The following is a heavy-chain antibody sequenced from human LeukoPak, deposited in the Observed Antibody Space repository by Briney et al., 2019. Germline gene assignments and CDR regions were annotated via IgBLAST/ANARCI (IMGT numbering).Heavy chain of an antibody. J-gene: IGHJ2*01. CDR3: AKFGGHGGAYWYFDL. CDR1: GLTFNTYS. CDR2: ISSGSSYI. D-gene: IGHD3-16*01. V-gene: IGHV3-21*04. Sequence: GGSLRLSCAASGLTFNTYSVNWVRQAPGKGLEWVSSISSGSSYIFYADSMKGRFTISRDNAKTSLYLQMNSLRAEDTAVYFCAKFGGHGGAYWYFDLWGRGTLVTVSS.